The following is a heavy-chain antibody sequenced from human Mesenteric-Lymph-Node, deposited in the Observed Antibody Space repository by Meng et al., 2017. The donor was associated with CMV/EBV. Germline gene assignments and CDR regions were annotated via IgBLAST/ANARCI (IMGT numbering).Heavy chain of an antibody. V-gene: IGHV1-18*01. CDR1: GYTFTSYG. J-gene: IGHJ4*02. CDR3: ARDPGFGMTGDRIDY. CDR2: ISAYNGNT. Sequence: ASVKVSCKASGYTFTSYGISWVRQAPGQGLEWMGWISAYNGNTNYAQKLQGRVTMTTDTSTSTAYMELRSLRSEDTAVYYCARDPGFGMTGDRIDYWGQGTLVTVSS. D-gene: IGHD1-20*01.